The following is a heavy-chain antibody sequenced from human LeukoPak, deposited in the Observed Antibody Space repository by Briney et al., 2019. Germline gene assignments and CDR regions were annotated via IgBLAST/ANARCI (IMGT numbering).Heavy chain of an antibody. J-gene: IGHJ4*02. CDR3: ARLYASATIFDY. Sequence: GGSLRLSCAASGFTFSSYAMNWVRQAPGKGLEWVSSISSTGSYMSYADSVKGRFTISRDNAKNSLYLQVSSLRAEDTAVYYCARLYASATIFDYWGQGNLVTVSS. CDR2: ISSTGSYM. V-gene: IGHV3-21*01. D-gene: IGHD3-16*01. CDR1: GFTFSSYA.